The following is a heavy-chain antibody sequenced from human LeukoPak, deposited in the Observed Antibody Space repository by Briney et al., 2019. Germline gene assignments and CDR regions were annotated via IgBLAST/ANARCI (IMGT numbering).Heavy chain of an antibody. J-gene: IGHJ6*02. V-gene: IGHV1-18*01. Sequence: GASVKVSCKASVYTFTTYGISWVRQAPGQGLEWMGWIGAYKDNTSYAQNLQGRVTMTTDTSTSTVYMELRSLRSDDTAVYYCARDRSRNLESGLYYYYGLDVWGQGTTVTVSS. D-gene: IGHD5-24*01. CDR3: ARDRSRNLESGLYYYYGLDV. CDR1: VYTFTTYG. CDR2: IGAYKDNT.